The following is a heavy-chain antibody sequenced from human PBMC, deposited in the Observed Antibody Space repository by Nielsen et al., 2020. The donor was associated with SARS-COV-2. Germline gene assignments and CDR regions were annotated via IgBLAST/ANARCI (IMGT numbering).Heavy chain of an antibody. D-gene: IGHD4-23*01. CDR3: SRVSGTSYFLDF. J-gene: IGHJ4*02. CDR1: GFTFGGFE. Sequence: GESLKISCPASGFTFGGFEMNWVRQAPGKGLEWISYIGSTGTTIYYADSVKGRFTISRDNAKNSLYLQMNTLRAEDTAVYYCSRVSGTSYFLDFWGRGTLVAVSS. CDR2: IGSTGTTI. V-gene: IGHV3-48*03.